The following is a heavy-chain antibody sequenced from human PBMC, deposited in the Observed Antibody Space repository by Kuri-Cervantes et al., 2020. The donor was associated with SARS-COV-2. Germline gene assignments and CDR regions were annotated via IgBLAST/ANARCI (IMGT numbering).Heavy chain of an antibody. D-gene: IGHD1-26*01. V-gene: IGHV3-30*19. CDR1: GFTFSSYG. CDR3: ARGFSGSYYLYDY. CDR2: ISYDGSNK. Sequence: GESLKISCAASGFTFSSYGMHWVRQAPGKGLEWVAVISYDGSNKYYADSVKGRFTISRDNSKNTLYLQMNSLRAEDTAVYYCARGFSGSYYLYDYWGQGTLVTVSS. J-gene: IGHJ4*02.